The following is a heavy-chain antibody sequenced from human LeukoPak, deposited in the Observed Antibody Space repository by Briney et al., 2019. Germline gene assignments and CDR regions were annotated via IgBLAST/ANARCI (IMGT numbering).Heavy chain of an antibody. CDR3: TTQGDTIFSWFDP. CDR2: IKSKTDGGTT. J-gene: IGHJ5*02. D-gene: IGHD3-3*01. CDR1: GFTFSNAW. V-gene: IGHV3-15*01. Sequence: GGSLRLTCAASGFTFSNAWMSWVRQAPGKGLEWVGRIKSKTDGGTTDYAAPVKVRFTISRDDSKNTLYLQMKSLKTEDTAVYYCTTQGDTIFSWFDPWGQGTLVTVSS.